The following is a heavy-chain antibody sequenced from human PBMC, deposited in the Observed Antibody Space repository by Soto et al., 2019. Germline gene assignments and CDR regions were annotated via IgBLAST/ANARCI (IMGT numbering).Heavy chain of an antibody. J-gene: IGHJ4*02. CDR2: IGGAGSST. D-gene: IGHD2-15*01. CDR3: AKGGPTCYRGFFDY. V-gene: IGHV3-23*01. CDR1: GFTFSNYP. Sequence: EVQLLESGGGLGQPGGSLRLSCAASGFTFSNYPMTWVRQAPGKGLEWVSLIGGAGSSTYYAESVKGRFTISRDNSKNTLYLQMNSLRAEDAAMYYCAKGGPTCYRGFFDYWGQGTLVTVSS.